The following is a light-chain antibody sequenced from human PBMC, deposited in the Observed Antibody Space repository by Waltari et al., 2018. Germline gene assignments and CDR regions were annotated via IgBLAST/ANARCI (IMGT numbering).Light chain of an antibody. V-gene: IGKV3-15*01. Sequence: EIVMTQSPATLSVSPGERATLSCRASQSISSQLAWYQQKPGQAPRLLIYGASTRATGIPVRFSGSGSGTEFTLTISSLQSEDFAVYFCQQYHESPPITFGPGTKVDIK. CDR1: QSISSQ. CDR2: GAS. CDR3: QQYHESPPIT. J-gene: IGKJ3*01.